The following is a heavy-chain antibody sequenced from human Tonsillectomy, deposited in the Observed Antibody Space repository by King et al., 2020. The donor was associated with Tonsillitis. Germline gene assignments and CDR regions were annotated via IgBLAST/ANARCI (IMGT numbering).Heavy chain of an antibody. CDR3: AKDPKHTRGYSDYGLGYFQH. CDR1: GFTFSSYV. J-gene: IGHJ1*01. CDR2: ISYDGSNK. V-gene: IGHV3-30*18. D-gene: IGHD5-12*01. Sequence: VQLVESGGGVVQPGRSLRLSCAASGFTFSSYVMHWVRQAPGKGLEWVAVISYDGSNKDYADSVKGRFTISRDNSKNTLYLQMNSLRAEDTAVYYCAKDPKHTRGYSDYGLGYFQHWGQGSLVTVSS.